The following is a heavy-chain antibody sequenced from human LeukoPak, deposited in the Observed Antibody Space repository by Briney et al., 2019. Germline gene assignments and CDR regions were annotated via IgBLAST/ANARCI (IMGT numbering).Heavy chain of an antibody. CDR2: INPSGGGT. J-gene: IGHJ5*02. Sequence: ASVKVSCKASGYTFTSYYIHWVRQAPGQGLEWMGVINPSGGGTSYAQKFQGRVTMTRDTSTSTVYMDLRSLRSEDTAVYFCARDMLAVPSNWFDPWGQGTLVTVSS. CDR3: ARDMLAVPSNWFDP. V-gene: IGHV1-46*01. CDR1: GYTFTSYY. D-gene: IGHD2-8*01.